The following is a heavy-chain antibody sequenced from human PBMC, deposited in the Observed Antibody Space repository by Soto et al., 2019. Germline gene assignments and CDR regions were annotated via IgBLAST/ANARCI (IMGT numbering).Heavy chain of an antibody. V-gene: IGHV3-49*03. CDR3: TRVVPAATPDYYYGMDV. Sequence: SGGSLRLSCTASGFTFGDYAMSWFRQAPGKGLEWVGFIRSKAYGGTTEYAASVKGRFTISRDDSKSIAYLQMNSLKTEDTAVYYCTRVVPAATPDYYYGMDVWGQGTTVTVSS. J-gene: IGHJ6*02. D-gene: IGHD2-2*01. CDR2: IRSKAYGGTT. CDR1: GFTFGDYA.